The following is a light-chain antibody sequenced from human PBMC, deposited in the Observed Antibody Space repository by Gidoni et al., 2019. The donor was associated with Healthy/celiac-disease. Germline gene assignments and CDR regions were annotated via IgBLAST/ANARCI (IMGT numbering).Light chain of an antibody. CDR3: QQYGSSPLT. J-gene: IGKJ3*01. V-gene: IGKV3-20*01. CDR1: QSVNSSY. Sequence: IVLTQTPGTLSLSPGDRATLSCRASQSVNSSYLAWYQQKPGQPPRLLIYGASSRATGIPDRFSGSGSGTDFTLTISRLEPEDFAVYYCQQYGSSPLTFGPGTKVDIK. CDR2: GAS.